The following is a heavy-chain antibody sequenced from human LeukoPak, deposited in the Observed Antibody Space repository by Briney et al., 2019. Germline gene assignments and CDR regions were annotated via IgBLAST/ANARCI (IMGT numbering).Heavy chain of an antibody. D-gene: IGHD6-13*01. CDR1: GFTFSSYA. J-gene: IGHJ4*02. CDR3: AKAHSISWPYAFDS. Sequence: GGSLRLSCAASGFTFSSYAMAWVRQAPGKGLEWVSAISGNGGRTYSADSVQGRFTISRDNSKNTVYLQMDNLRAEDSAMYYCAKAHSISWPYAFDSWGQGTLVTVSS. V-gene: IGHV3-23*01. CDR2: ISGNGGRT.